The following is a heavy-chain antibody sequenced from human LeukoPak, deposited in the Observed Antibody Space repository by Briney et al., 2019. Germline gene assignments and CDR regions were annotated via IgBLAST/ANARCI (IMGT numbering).Heavy chain of an antibody. D-gene: IGHD6-13*01. CDR1: GFTFSSYA. J-gene: IGHJ4*02. CDR3: AKAHSISWPYAFDS. Sequence: GGSLRLSCAASGFTFSSYAMAWVRQAPGKGLEWVSAISGNGGRTYSADSVQGRFTISRDNSKNTVYLQMDNLRAEDSAMYYCAKAHSISWPYAFDSWGQGTLVTVSS. V-gene: IGHV3-23*01. CDR2: ISGNGGRT.